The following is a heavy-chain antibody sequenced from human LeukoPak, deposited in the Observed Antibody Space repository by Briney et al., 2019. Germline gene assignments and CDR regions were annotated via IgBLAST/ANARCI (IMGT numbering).Heavy chain of an antibody. V-gene: IGHV1-2*02. Sequence: ASVKVSCKASGYTFTGYYMHWVRQAPRQGLEWMGWINPNSGGTNYAQKFQGRVTMTRDTSITTAYMELSRLRSDDTAVYYCARVWDSSVCAFDIWGQGTMVTVSS. CDR2: INPNSGGT. CDR3: ARVWDSSVCAFDI. D-gene: IGHD6-19*01. J-gene: IGHJ3*02. CDR1: GYTFTGYY.